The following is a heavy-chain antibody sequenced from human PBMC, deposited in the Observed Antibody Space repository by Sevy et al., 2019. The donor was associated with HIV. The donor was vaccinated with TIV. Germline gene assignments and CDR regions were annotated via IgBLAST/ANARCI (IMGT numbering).Heavy chain of an antibody. J-gene: IGHJ4*02. CDR2: ISYDGSNK. CDR1: GFTFSSYA. V-gene: IGHV3-30-3*01. Sequence: GGSLRLSCAASGFTFSSYAMHWVRQAPGKGLEWVAVISYDGSNKYYADSVKGRFTISRDNSKNTLYLQMNSLRAEDTAVYYCARESPPYSSSWYEGVSFDYWGQGTLVTVSS. D-gene: IGHD6-13*01. CDR3: ARESPPYSSSWYEGVSFDY.